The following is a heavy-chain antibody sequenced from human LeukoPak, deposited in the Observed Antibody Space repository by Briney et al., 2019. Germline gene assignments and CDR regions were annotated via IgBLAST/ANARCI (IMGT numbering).Heavy chain of an antibody. CDR3: AKGDWLTSPGRYYFDD. CDR1: GFTISSYA. V-gene: IGHV3-23*01. Sequence: GGSLRLSCAVSGFTISSYAMSWVRQAPGKGLECVSAISGSGGSTYYADSVKGRFTLSRDNSKNTLYLQMNSLRAEDTAVYHCAKGDWLTSPGRYYFDDWGQGTLVTVSS. D-gene: IGHD3/OR15-3a*01. CDR2: ISGSGGST. J-gene: IGHJ4*02.